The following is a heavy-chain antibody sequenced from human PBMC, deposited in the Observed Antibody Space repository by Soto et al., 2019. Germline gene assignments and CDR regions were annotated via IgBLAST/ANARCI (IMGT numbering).Heavy chain of an antibody. Sequence: VQLQESGPGLVKPSQTLSLTCTVSGDSITSGDYYWSWIRQPPGKGLEWIGYIYYSGNTNYNPSLKIRVIMSVDTSKNQFSLKLTSVTAADTAVYYCASFVGLLWGGVSPAESWGSYYFDNWGQGTLVTVSS. CDR1: GDSITSGDYY. V-gene: IGHV4-30-4*01. CDR3: ASFVGLLWGGVSPAESWGSYYFDN. D-gene: IGHD2-8*01. CDR2: IYYSGNT. J-gene: IGHJ4*02.